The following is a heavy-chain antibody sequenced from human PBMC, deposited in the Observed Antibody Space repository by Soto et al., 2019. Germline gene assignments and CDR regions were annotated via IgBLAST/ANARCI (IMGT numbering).Heavy chain of an antibody. CDR1: GGTFSSYA. V-gene: IGHV1-69*13. CDR3: ASDILTGYYLDYYYGMDV. CDR2: IIPIFGTA. Sequence: VKVSCKASGGTFSSYAISWVRQAPGQGLEWMGGIIPIFGTANYAQKFQGRVTITADESTSTAYMELSSLRSEDTAVYYCASDILTGYYLDYYYGMDVWGQGTTVTVSS. D-gene: IGHD3-9*01. J-gene: IGHJ6*02.